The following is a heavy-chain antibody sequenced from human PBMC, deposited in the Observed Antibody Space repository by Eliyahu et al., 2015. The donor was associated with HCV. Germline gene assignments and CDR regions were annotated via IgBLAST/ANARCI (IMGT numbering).Heavy chain of an antibody. J-gene: IGHJ4*02. CDR2: LISSNDNT. CDR3: AKGGISAAGLLD. D-gene: IGHD6-13*01. Sequence: EVQLLESGGGLVQPGGSLRLXCAASXFTFXSYALXWVRQAPGKGLEWVSSLISSNDNTYYADSVKXRFTISRDNSKNTLYLLLNSLRAEDTAAYYCAKGGISAAGLLDWGQGILVTVSS. V-gene: IGHV3-23*01. CDR1: XFTFXSYA.